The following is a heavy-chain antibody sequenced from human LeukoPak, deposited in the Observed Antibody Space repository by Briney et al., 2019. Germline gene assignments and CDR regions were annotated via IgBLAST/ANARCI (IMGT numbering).Heavy chain of an antibody. Sequence: PSETLSLTCRVSDGSISNYYWTWIRQPPGKGLEWIGHIQYSGSTTFNPPLKSRVTVSVDTSKNQVSLKLRSVTAADTAVYYCARDSGLGYCSTTSCSYGLDVWGQGTTVFVS. J-gene: IGHJ6*02. CDR3: ARDSGLGYCSTTSCSYGLDV. D-gene: IGHD2-2*01. CDR1: DGSISNYY. V-gene: IGHV4-59*01. CDR2: IQYSGST.